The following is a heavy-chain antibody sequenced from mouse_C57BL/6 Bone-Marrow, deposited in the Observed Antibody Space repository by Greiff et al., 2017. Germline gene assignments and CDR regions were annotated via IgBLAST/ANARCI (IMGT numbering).Heavy chain of an antibody. J-gene: IGHJ3*01. CDR3: ARHGWLLFAY. V-gene: IGHV5-2*01. Sequence: EVMLVESGGGLVQPGESLKLSCESNDYEFPSHDMSWVRKTPEQRLELVAAINRAGSSTYYPSTLERQVIISGDNPKKTLYMQMSSLRSEDTALYYCARHGWLLFAYWGQGTMVTVAA. CDR1: DYEFPSHD. CDR2: INRAGSST. D-gene: IGHD2-3*01.